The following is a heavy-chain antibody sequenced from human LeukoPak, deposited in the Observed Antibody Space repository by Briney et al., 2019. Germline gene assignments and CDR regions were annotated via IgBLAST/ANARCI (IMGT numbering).Heavy chain of an antibody. CDR2: IYTSGST. Sequence: RPSETLSLTCTVSGNSISSGDYYWSWIRQPAGKGLEWIGRIYTSGSTTYNPSLKSRVTISVDTSKNQFSLKLSSVTAADTAVYYCARGPQFETYWYFDLWGRGTLVTVSS. V-gene: IGHV4-61*02. CDR1: GNSISSGDYY. D-gene: IGHD3-16*01. CDR3: ARGPQFETYWYFDL. J-gene: IGHJ2*01.